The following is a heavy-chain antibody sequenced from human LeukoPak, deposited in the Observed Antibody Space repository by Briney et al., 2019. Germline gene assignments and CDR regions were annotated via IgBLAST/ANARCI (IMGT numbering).Heavy chain of an antibody. Sequence: ASVQVSCKASGYTFTTYAISWVRQAPGQGLEWMGWISAYNGNTNYAQKLQGRVTMTTDTSTSTAYMELRSLRSDDTAVYYCARDSGYYYGSGSYYPHFDYWGQGTLVTVSS. CDR1: GYTFTTYA. J-gene: IGHJ4*02. D-gene: IGHD3-10*01. V-gene: IGHV1-18*01. CDR2: ISAYNGNT. CDR3: ARDSGYYYGSGSYYPHFDY.